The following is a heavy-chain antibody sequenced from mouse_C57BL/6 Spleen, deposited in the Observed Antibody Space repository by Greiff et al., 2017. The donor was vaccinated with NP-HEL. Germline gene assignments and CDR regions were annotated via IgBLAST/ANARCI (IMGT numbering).Heavy chain of an antibody. CDR2: IDPSDSYT. Sequence: QVQLQQPGAELVMPGASVKLSCKASGYTFTSYWMHWVKQRPGQGLEWIGEIDPSDSYTNYNQKFKGKSTLTVDKSSSTAYMQLSSLTSEDSAVYYCARNYGSSFDYWGRGTTLTVSS. CDR1: GYTFTSYW. D-gene: IGHD1-1*01. J-gene: IGHJ2*01. V-gene: IGHV1-69*01. CDR3: ARNYGSSFDY.